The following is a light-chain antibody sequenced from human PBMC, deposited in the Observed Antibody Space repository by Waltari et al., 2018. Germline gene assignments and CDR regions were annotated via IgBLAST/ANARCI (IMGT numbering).Light chain of an antibody. CDR3: CSYAGSYTYV. Sequence: QSALTQPRSVSVSPGQSVTIPCTGTSRDDGGYNYVPWYQQHPGKAPKLMIYDVSKRPSGVPDRFSGSKSGNTASLTISGLQAEDEADYYCCSYAGSYTYVFGTGTKVTVL. J-gene: IGLJ1*01. CDR2: DVS. CDR1: SRDDGGYNY. V-gene: IGLV2-11*01.